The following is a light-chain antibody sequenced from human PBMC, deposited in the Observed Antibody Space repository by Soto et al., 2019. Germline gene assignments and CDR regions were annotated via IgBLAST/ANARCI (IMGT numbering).Light chain of an antibody. CDR2: GNN. Sequence: QSVLTQPPSASGAPGQRVTISCTGSSSNIGAGYDAHWYQQVPGTTPKYLISGNNDRPSGVPDRFSGSKSGTSASLAITGRQAEDEGDYYCQAYDTSLRAWVFGGGTKLTVL. J-gene: IGLJ3*02. CDR1: SSNIGAGYD. V-gene: IGLV1-40*01. CDR3: QAYDTSLRAWV.